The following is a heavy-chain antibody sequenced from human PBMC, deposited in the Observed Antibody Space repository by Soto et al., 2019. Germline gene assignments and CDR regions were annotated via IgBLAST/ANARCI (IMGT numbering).Heavy chain of an antibody. CDR2: TYYRSKWYN. CDR1: GDSVSSNSAA. D-gene: IGHD1-26*01. V-gene: IGHV6-1*01. Sequence: QSQTLSLTCAISGDSVSSNSAAWNWIRQSPSRGLEWLGRTYYRSKWYNDYAVSVKSRITINPDTSKNQFSLQLNSVTPEDTAVYYCARVGEYSGSYYPIDYYYYGMDVWGQGTTVTVSS. J-gene: IGHJ6*02. CDR3: ARVGEYSGSYYPIDYYYYGMDV.